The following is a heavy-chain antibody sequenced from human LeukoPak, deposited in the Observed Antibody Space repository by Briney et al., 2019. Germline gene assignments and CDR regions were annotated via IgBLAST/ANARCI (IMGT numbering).Heavy chain of an antibody. CDR2: TYYRSKWYN. V-gene: IGHV6-1*01. Sequence: SQTLSLTCAISGDSVASNSAAWNWIRQSPSRGLEWLGRTYYRSKWYNDYAVSVKSRININPDPSKNQFSLQLNSVTPEDTAMYYCARDIYRKIDYWGQGTLVTVSS. J-gene: IGHJ4*02. D-gene: IGHD5-18*01. CDR1: GDSVASNSAA. CDR3: ARDIYRKIDY.